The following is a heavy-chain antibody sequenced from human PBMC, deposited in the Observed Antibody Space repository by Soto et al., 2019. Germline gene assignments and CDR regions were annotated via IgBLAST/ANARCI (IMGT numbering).Heavy chain of an antibody. D-gene: IGHD6-19*01. V-gene: IGHV4-39*01. CDR1: GGSISSSSYY. J-gene: IGHJ4*02. CDR3: ARHGTVARTSPPPTGLDY. CDR2: IYYSGST. Sequence: PSETLSLTCTVSGGSISSSSYYWGWIRQPPGKGLEWIGSIYYSGSTYYNPSLKSRVTISVDTSKNQFSLKLSSVTAADTAVYNCARHGTVARTSPPPTGLDYWGQGTLVTVSS.